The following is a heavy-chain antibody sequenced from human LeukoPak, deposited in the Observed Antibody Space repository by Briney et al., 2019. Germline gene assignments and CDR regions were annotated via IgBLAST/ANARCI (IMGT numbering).Heavy chain of an antibody. V-gene: IGHV3-74*01. J-gene: IGHJ4*02. CDR3: ARESDSSGWYDY. D-gene: IGHD6-19*01. CDR2: INTDGSST. CDR1: GFTFSSYW. Sequence: GGSLRLSCAASGFTFSSYWMHWVRQAPGKGLVWVSRINTDGSSTSYADSVKGRFTISRDNAKNTLYLQMSSLRSEDTAFYFCARESDSSGWYDYWGQGTLVTVSS.